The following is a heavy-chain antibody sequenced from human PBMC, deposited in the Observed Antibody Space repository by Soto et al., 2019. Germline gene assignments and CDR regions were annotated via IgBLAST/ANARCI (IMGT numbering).Heavy chain of an antibody. J-gene: IGHJ5*02. CDR2: ISTSSDTI. D-gene: IGHD3-10*01. CDR3: VRHDNSGSYQGWLDP. Sequence: PGGSLRLSCAASGFSLSVYNMNWIRQAPRKGLDWISYISTSSDTIYYADSVKGRFTISRDNAKNSLYLQMNSLRVEDTAVYYCVRHDNSGSYQGWLDPWGQGTLVTVSS. CDR1: GFSLSVYN. V-gene: IGHV3-48*01.